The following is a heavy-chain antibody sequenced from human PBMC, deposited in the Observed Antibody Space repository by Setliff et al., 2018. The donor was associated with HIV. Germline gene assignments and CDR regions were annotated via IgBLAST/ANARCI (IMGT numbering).Heavy chain of an antibody. CDR1: GYTFTGCY. Sequence: GASVKVSCKASGYTFTGCYMHWVRQAPGQGLEWMGWINPNSCSTNYAQKFQGWVTMTRNTSISTAYMELSSLRSEDTAVYYCASGSGYCKNGKCYIGVHKNPDKYYFDYWGQGTLVTVSS. CDR2: INPNSCST. J-gene: IGHJ4*02. D-gene: IGHD2-8*01. V-gene: IGHV1-2*04. CDR3: ASGSGYCKNGKCYIGVHKNPDKYYFDY.